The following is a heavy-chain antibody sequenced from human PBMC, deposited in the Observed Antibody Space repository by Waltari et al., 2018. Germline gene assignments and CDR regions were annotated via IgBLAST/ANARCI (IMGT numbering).Heavy chain of an antibody. CDR3: VRGLGWYFGL. CDR2: IKQDGSDK. CDR1: EFTSSNYW. V-gene: IGHV3-7*01. J-gene: IGHJ2*01. Sequence: EVQVVESGGTLVQPGGSLRLSCAASEFTSSNYWMHWVRQAPGKGLEGAATIKQDGSDKYYVDSVKGRFTISRDNAKNSLYLQMNSLRAEDTAVYYCVRGLGWYFGLWGRGTLVTVSS.